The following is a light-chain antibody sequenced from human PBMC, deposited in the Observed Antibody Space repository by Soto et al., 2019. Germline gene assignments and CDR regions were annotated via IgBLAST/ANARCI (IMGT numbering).Light chain of an antibody. CDR1: QDISNY. CDR2: AAS. CDR3: QQYDDLHLT. Sequence: DIQMTQSPSSLSASVGDRVTITCQASQDISNYINWYQQKTGKAPQLLIYAASNLETGVPSRFSGSGSGTEFTLTISSLQPGDLGTYFCQQYDDLHLTFGGGTKVELK. J-gene: IGKJ4*01. V-gene: IGKV1-33*01.